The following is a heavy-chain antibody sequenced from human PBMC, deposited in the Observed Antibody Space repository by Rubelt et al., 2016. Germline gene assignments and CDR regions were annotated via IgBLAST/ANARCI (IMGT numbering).Heavy chain of an antibody. Sequence: QVQLVQSGSELKKPGASVTVSCKASGYSFTTYAMNWVRQAPGQGLEWMGWVNTNTGNPTYAQGFAGRFVFSLDTSVSTAYLQISSLKAEDTAVYYCARDDVNTAMVFDFWGQGTLVTVSS. CDR1: GYSFTTYA. CDR3: ARDDVNTAMVFDF. V-gene: IGHV7-4-1*02. CDR2: VNTNTGNP. J-gene: IGHJ4*02. D-gene: IGHD5-18*01.